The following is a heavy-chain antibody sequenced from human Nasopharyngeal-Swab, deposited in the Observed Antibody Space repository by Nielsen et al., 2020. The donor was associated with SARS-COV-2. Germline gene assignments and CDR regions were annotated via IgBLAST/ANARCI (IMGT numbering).Heavy chain of an antibody. J-gene: IGHJ6*02. V-gene: IGHV3-30-3*01. CDR1: GFTFSSYA. Sequence: GGSLRLSCAASGFTFSSYAMHWVRQAPGKGLEWVAVISYDGSNKYYADSVKGRFTISRDNSKNTLYLQMNSLRAEDTAVYYCARDQVDTAMVFFSYYYYYGMDVWSQGTTVTVSS. CDR3: ARDQVDTAMVFFSYYYYYGMDV. CDR2: ISYDGSNK. D-gene: IGHD5-18*01.